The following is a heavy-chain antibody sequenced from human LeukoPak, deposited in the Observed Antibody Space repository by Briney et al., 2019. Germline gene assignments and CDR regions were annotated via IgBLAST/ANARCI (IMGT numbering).Heavy chain of an antibody. CDR2: IWYDGSNK. D-gene: IGHD2-2*01. CDR3: ARDTEVPAANYYYYYYGMDV. CDR1: GFTFSSYG. J-gene: IGHJ6*02. Sequence: PGRSLRLSCAASGFTFSSYGMHWVRQAPGKGLEWVAVIWYDGSNKYYADSVKGRFTISRDNSKNTLYLQMNSLRAEDTAVYYCARDTEVPAANYYYYYYGMDVWGQGTTVTVSS. V-gene: IGHV3-33*01.